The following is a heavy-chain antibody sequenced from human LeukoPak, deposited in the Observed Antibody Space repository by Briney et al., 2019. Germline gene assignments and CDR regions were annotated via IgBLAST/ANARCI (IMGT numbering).Heavy chain of an antibody. CDR2: VNSGGSST. CDR1: AFTFSSYW. J-gene: IGHJ4*02. Sequence: GGSLTLSCAASAFTFSSYWMHWARQAPGKGLVWVSRVNSGGSSTNYEDSVRGRFTVSRDNAKNTLYLQTNSLRAEDAAVYYCARPFGDHTGDYWGQGTLVTVSS. V-gene: IGHV3-74*01. D-gene: IGHD3-10*01. CDR3: ARPFGDHTGDY.